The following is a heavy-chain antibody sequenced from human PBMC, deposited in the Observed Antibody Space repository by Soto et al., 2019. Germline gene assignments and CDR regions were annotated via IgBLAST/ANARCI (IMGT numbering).Heavy chain of an antibody. D-gene: IGHD3-10*01. J-gene: IGHJ4*02. CDR1: GFTFSDYA. CDR2: VKSKAYGGTT. Sequence: PGGSLRLACTTSGFTFSDYAMSWFRQAPGKGLEWVGFVKSKAYGGTTDYAASVKGRFTISRDDSKSIVYLQMNTLETEDTAVYYCARAYYYASYWGQGTLVTVSS. CDR3: ARAYYYASY. V-gene: IGHV3-49*03.